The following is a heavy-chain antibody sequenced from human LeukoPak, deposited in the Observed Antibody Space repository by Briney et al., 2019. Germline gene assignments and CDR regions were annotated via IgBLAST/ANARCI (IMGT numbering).Heavy chain of an antibody. Sequence: GESLKISCKGSGYSFTSYWIGWVRQMPGKGLEWMGIIYPGDSDTRYSPSFQGQVTISADKSISTAYLQWSSLKASDTAMYYCARRTDPGYSGGWYELQFDYWGQGTLVTVSS. CDR3: ARRTDPGYSGGWYELQFDY. CDR2: IYPGDSDT. V-gene: IGHV5-51*01. CDR1: GYSFTSYW. D-gene: IGHD6-19*01. J-gene: IGHJ4*02.